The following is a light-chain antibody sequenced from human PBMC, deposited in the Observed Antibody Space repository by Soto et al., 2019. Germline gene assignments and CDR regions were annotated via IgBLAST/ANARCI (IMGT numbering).Light chain of an antibody. Sequence: EIVLTQSPATLSLSPGERATLSCRASQSLSRHLAWYQQIPGQAPRLLIYNTSNRATGIPARFSGSGSGTDFTLTISILEPEDFAVYYCQQRGDWPPTFGGGTKVEIK. CDR1: QSLSRH. J-gene: IGKJ4*01. CDR3: QQRGDWPPT. V-gene: IGKV3-11*01. CDR2: NTS.